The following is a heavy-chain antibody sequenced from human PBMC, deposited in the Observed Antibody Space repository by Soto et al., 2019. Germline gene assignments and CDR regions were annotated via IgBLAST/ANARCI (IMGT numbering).Heavy chain of an antibody. CDR1: VGSISSGGYS. V-gene: IGHV4-30-2*01. Sequence: SETLSLTCAVSVGSISSGGYSWSWIRQPPGKGLEWIGYIYHSGSTYYNPSLKSRVTISVDRSKNQFSLKLSSVTAADTAVYYCARVTMVRGVYYFDYWGQGTLVTVSS. D-gene: IGHD3-10*01. J-gene: IGHJ4*02. CDR2: IYHSGST. CDR3: ARVTMVRGVYYFDY.